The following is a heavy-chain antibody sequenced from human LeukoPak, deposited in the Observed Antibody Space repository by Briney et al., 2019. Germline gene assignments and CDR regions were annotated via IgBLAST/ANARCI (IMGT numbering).Heavy chain of an antibody. CDR1: GGSIRGYY. Sequence: SETLSLTCNVSGGSIRGYYWSWIRQPPGKVLEWVGYIYSSGSTNYNPSLKSRVTMSVDTSKNQFSLKVSSVTAADTAVYYCAKDPYDISGYYYGPTGGVDYWGQGTLVTVSS. V-gene: IGHV4-59*01. CDR2: IYSSGST. D-gene: IGHD3-22*01. J-gene: IGHJ4*02. CDR3: AKDPYDISGYYYGPTGGVDY.